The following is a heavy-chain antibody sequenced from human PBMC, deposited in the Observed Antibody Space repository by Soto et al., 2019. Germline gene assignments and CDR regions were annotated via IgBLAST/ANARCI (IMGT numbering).Heavy chain of an antibody. CDR1: GFTFSSYW. J-gene: IGHJ4*02. Sequence: GGSLRLSCAASGFTFSSYWMHWVRQAPGKGLVWVSRINSDGSSTTYADSVKGRFTMSRDNAKNTLYLQMDSLRAEDTAVYYCARVRGYSNYRIDYWGQGILVTDAS. V-gene: IGHV3-74*03. CDR2: INSDGSST. CDR3: ARVRGYSNYRIDY. D-gene: IGHD4-4*01.